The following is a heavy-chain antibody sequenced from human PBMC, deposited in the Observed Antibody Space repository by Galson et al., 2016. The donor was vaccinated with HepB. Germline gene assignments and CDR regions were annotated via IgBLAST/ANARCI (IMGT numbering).Heavy chain of an antibody. Sequence: SLRLSCAASGFTFRSYAMNWVRQAPGKGLEWVAVISYDGDTKYHADSVKGRFTISRDNSKNTLYLQMHRLRFEDTAVYYCASDPRQWQRGYNYGFEYWGQGTLVSVSS. CDR2: ISYDGDTK. CDR3: ASDPRQWQRGYNYGFEY. D-gene: IGHD5-18*01. CDR1: GFTFRSYA. V-gene: IGHV3-30*03. J-gene: IGHJ4*02.